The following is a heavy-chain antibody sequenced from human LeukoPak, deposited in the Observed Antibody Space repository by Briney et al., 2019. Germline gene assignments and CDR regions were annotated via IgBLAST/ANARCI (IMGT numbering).Heavy chain of an antibody. CDR2: ISYDGSNK. V-gene: IGHV3-30-3*01. Sequence: GGSLRLSCAASGFTFSSYAMHWVRQAPGKGLEWVAVISYDGSNKYYADSVKGRFTISRDNSKNTLYLQMNSLRAEGMAVYYCARESAQSYYYDSSGYYPRYFDYWGQGTLVTVSS. CDR3: ARESAQSYYYDSSGYYPRYFDY. CDR1: GFTFSSYA. D-gene: IGHD3-22*01. J-gene: IGHJ4*02.